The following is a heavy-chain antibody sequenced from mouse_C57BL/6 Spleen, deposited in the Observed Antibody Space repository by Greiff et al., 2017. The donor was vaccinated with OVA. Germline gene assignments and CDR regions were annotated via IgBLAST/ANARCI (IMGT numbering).Heavy chain of an antibody. CDR2: IDPENGDT. V-gene: IGHV14-4*01. Sequence: VQLKESGAELVRPGASVKLSCTASGFNIKDDYMHWVKQRPEQGLEWIGWIDPENGDTEYASKFQGKATITADTSSNTAYLQLSSLTSEDTAVYYCTTGRYGKLCAYWGQGTLVTVSA. D-gene: IGHD2-1*01. J-gene: IGHJ3*01. CDR1: GFNIKDDY. CDR3: TTGRYGKLCAY.